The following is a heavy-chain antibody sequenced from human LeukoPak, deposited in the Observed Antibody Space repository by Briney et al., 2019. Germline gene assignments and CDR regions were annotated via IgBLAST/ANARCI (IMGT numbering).Heavy chain of an antibody. J-gene: IGHJ5*02. Sequence: GGSLRLSCAASGFTVSSNYMSWVRQAPGKGLEWVSVIYSGGSTYYADSVKGRFTISRDNSKNTLYPQMNSLRAEDTAVYYCARDYYYDSSGPTWGQGTLVTVSS. CDR1: GFTVSSNY. V-gene: IGHV3-53*01. CDR3: ARDYYYDSSGPT. D-gene: IGHD3-22*01. CDR2: IYSGGST.